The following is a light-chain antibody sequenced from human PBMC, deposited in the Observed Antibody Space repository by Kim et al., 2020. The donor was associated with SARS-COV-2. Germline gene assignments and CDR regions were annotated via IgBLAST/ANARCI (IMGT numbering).Light chain of an antibody. CDR1: SDHRRYA. CDR2: VSGDGSH. CDR3: QTWATGIHV. V-gene: IGLV4-69*02. J-gene: IGLJ1*01. Sequence: SVRLPCTLRSDHRRYALAWHPHPPGQGPRYVMQVSGDGSHIRGDAIPEPFSGCSSGAERYLTISSLQSEDESDYYCQTWATGIHVFGTGTKVTVL.